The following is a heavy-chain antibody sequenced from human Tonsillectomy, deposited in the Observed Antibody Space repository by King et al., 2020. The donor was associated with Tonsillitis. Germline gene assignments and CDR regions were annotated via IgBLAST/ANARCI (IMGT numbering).Heavy chain of an antibody. J-gene: IGHJ2*01. D-gene: IGHD3-10*01. Sequence: VQLVESGGGVVQPGTSLRLSCAASGLTFANYGMHWVRQAPGKGLEWVALIGYDASYENYADSVKGRFTISRDNSKNTLYLEMNSLRVEDTAVYYCAKDVIGLSDWYFDLWGRGTLVTVSS. V-gene: IGHV3-30*18. CDR3: AKDVIGLSDWYFDL. CDR2: IGYDASYE. CDR1: GLTFANYG.